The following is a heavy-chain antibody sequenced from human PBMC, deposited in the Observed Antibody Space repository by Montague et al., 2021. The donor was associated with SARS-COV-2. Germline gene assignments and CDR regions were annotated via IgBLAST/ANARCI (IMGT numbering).Heavy chain of an antibody. D-gene: IGHD4/OR15-4a*01. CDR2: SYSDST. V-gene: IGHV4-39*01. CDR3: ASHMVNVLVSVTGANWFDT. Sequence: SYSDSTHYNPSLRSRVTISVNSSNNQFSLKLNSVTSADTAIYYCASHMVNVLVSVTGANWFDTWGKGNLVTVSS. J-gene: IGHJ5*02.